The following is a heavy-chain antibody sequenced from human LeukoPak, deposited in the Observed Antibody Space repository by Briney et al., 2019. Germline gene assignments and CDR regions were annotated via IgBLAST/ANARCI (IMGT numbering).Heavy chain of an antibody. CDR3: ARYPREAYYFDY. V-gene: IGHV4-59*01. Sequence: SETLSLTCTDSGGSISSYYWSWIRQPPGKGLEWIGYIYYSGSTNYNPSLKSRVTISVDTSKNQFSLKLSSVTAADTAVYYCARYPREAYYFDYWGQGTLVTVSS. CDR2: IYYSGST. CDR1: GGSISSYY. J-gene: IGHJ4*02.